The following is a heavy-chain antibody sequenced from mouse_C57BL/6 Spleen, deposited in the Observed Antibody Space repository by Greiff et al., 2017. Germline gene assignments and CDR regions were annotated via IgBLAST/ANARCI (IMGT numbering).Heavy chain of an antibody. J-gene: IGHJ2*01. CDR2: IWSGGST. D-gene: IGHD3-2*02. V-gene: IGHV2-2*01. CDR3: ARKGSGEAFDY. CDR1: GFSLTSYG. Sequence: VMLVESGPGLVQPSQSLSITCTVSGFSLTSYGVHWVRQSPGKGLEWLGVIWSGGSTDYNAAFISRLSISKDNSKSQVFFTMNSLQADDTAIYYCARKGSGEAFDYWGQGTTLTVSS.